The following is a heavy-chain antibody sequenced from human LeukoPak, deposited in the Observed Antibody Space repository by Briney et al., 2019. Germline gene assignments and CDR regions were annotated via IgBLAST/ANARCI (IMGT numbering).Heavy chain of an antibody. J-gene: IGHJ4*02. D-gene: IGHD2-2*01. CDR3: ARGVRVGYCSSTSCYHFDY. Sequence: SETLSLTCAVYGGSFSGYYWSWIRQPPGKGLEWIGEINHSGSTNYNPSLKSRVTISVDTSKNQFSLKLSSVTAAGTAVYYCARGVRVGYCSSTSCYHFDYWGQGTLVTVSS. V-gene: IGHV4-34*01. CDR1: GGSFSGYY. CDR2: INHSGST.